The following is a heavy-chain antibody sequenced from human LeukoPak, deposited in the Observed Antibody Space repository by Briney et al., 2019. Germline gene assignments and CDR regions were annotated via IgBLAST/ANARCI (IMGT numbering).Heavy chain of an antibody. V-gene: IGHV1-69*13. CDR3: ARAIPAGYCSGSNCYALDS. CDR1: GGSFSTYA. Sequence: ASVKVSCKTSGGSFSTYAYSWVRQAPGQGLEWAGGIIPIFDIANYAQNFQGRLTITADEATTTVFMELSTLRSDDTAVYYCARAIPAGYCSGSNCYALDSWGQGTLVTVSS. D-gene: IGHD2-2*03. CDR2: IIPIFDIA. J-gene: IGHJ4*02.